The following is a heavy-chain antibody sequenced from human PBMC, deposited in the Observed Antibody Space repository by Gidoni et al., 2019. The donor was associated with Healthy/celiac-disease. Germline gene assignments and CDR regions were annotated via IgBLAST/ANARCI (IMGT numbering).Heavy chain of an antibody. D-gene: IGHD3-22*01. J-gene: IGHJ3*02. V-gene: IGHV3-30-3*01. CDR2: ISYDGSNK. Sequence: QVHLVESGGGVVQPGRSLRLSCAASGFPFSSYAMHWVRQAPGKGLEWVAVISYDGSNKYYADSVKGRFTISRDNSKNTLYLQMNSLRAEDTAVYYCARIEGAFDIWGQGTMVTVSS. CDR3: ARIEGAFDI. CDR1: GFPFSSYA.